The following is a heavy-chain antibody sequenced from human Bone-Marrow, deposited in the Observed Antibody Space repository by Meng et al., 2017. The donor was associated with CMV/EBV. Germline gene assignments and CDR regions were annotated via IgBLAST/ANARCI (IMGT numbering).Heavy chain of an antibody. CDR3: ARDYGDYSPYYYYYGMDV. CDR1: GYTFTSYY. V-gene: IGHV1-46*01. Sequence: ASVKVSCKASGYTFTSYYMHWVRQAPGQGLEWMGIINPSGGSTSYAQKFQGRVTMTRDTSTSTVYMELSSLRSEDTAVYYCARDYGDYSPYYYYYGMDVWGQGTTVTASS. J-gene: IGHJ6*02. CDR2: INPSGGST. D-gene: IGHD4-17*01.